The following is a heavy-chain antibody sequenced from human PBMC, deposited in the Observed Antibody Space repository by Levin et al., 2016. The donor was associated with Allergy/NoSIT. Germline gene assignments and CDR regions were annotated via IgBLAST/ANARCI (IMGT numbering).Heavy chain of an antibody. CDR1: GYTFTSYY. D-gene: IGHD1-26*01. J-gene: IGHJ6*02. Sequence: ASVKVSCKASGYTFTSYYMHWVRQAPGQGLEWMGIINPSGGSTSYAQKFQGRVTMTRDTSTSTVYMELSSLRSEDTAVYYCASRSGSYLPYYYYYGMDVWGQGTTVTVSS. CDR3: ASRSGSYLPYYYYYGMDV. CDR2: INPSGGST. V-gene: IGHV1-46*01.